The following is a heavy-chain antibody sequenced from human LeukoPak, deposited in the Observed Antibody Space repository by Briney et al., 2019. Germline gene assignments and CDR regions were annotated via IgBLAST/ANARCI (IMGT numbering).Heavy chain of an antibody. Sequence: GASVKVSCKASGYTFTGYYMHWVRQAPGQGLEWMGWINPNSGGTNYAQKFQGRVTMTRDTSISTAYMELSRLRSGDTAVYYCARVFTAMSVTYYYDSSGYPQDYWGQGTLVTVSS. CDR3: ARVFTAMSVTYYYDSSGYPQDY. CDR1: GYTFTGYY. J-gene: IGHJ4*02. D-gene: IGHD3-22*01. V-gene: IGHV1-2*02. CDR2: INPNSGGT.